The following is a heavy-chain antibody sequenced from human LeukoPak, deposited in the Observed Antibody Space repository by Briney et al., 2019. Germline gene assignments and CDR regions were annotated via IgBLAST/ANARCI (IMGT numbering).Heavy chain of an antibody. CDR1: GFTFSSHA. Sequence: GGSLRLSCAASGFTFSSHAMSWVRQAPGKGLEWVSGISGSGGSTYHADSVKGRFTISRDNSKNTLYLQMNSLRAEDTAVYYCAKDRDYYGMDVWGQGTAVTVSS. CDR2: ISGSGGST. CDR3: AKDRDYYGMDV. V-gene: IGHV3-23*01. D-gene: IGHD3-10*01. J-gene: IGHJ6*02.